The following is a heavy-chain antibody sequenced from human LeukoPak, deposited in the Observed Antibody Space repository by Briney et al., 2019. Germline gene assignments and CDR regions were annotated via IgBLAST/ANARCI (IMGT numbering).Heavy chain of an antibody. CDR1: GDSISTHKWW. Sequence: TSGTLSLTCTVSGDSISTHKWWWCWVRQPPGKGLEWIGYIYYSGSTNYNPSLKSRVTISVDTSKNQFSLKLSSVTAADTAVYYCARSGSGYYYSADYWGQGTLVTVSS. CDR2: IYYSGST. J-gene: IGHJ4*02. D-gene: IGHD3-22*01. V-gene: IGHV4-61*01. CDR3: ARSGSGYYYSADY.